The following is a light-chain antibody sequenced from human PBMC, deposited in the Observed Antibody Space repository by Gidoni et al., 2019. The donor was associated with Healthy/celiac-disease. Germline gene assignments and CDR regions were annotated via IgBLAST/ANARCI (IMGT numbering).Light chain of an antibody. Sequence: DIEVTQTPASLSACVGDRVTITCRASQSISSYLNWYQQKPGKAPKLLIYAASSLQSGVPSRFSGSGSGTDFTLTIISLQPEDVASDYCHQSYSTRRTFGQGTKVEIK. CDR3: HQSYSTRRT. V-gene: IGKV1-39*01. CDR1: QSISSY. CDR2: AAS. J-gene: IGKJ1*01.